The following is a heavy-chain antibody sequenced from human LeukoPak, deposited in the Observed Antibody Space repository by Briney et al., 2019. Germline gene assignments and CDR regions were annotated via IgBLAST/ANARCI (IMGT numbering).Heavy chain of an antibody. CDR1: GFTFSSYS. CDR3: AREDSSGHMSL. Sequence: GGSLRLSCAASGFTFSSYSMNWVRQAPGKGLEWVSYISSSSGYIYYADSVKGRFTISRDNAKNSLYLQMNSLRAEDTAVYYCAREDSSGHMSLWGQGTLVIVSS. V-gene: IGHV3-21*01. CDR2: ISSSSGYI. D-gene: IGHD3-22*01. J-gene: IGHJ4*02.